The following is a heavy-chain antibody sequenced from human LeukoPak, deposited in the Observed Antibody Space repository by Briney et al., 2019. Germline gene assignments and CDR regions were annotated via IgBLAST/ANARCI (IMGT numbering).Heavy chain of an antibody. D-gene: IGHD6-6*01. CDR1: GYTFTGYY. CDR3: ARTLIAAPVDY. Sequence: GASVKVSCKASGYTFTGYYMHWVRQAPGRGLELMGWINPNSGGTSYAQKFQGRVTMTRDMSISTAYMELSRLRSDDTAVYYRARTLIAAPVDYWGQGALVTVSS. CDR2: INPNSGGT. J-gene: IGHJ4*02. V-gene: IGHV1-2*02.